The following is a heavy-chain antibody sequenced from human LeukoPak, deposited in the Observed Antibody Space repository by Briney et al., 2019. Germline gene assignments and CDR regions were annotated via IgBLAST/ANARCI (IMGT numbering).Heavy chain of an antibody. V-gene: IGHV1-2*02. J-gene: IGHJ6*04. CDR1: GYSFTGYF. CDR2: INPNSGDT. CDR3: ARRFDHSRDV. D-gene: IGHD1-14*01. Sequence: GSVKVSCKASGYSFTGYFMHGFRQAPGKGREGMGWINPNSGDTNYAQNFQGRVTMTRETSINPAYMEVRRLRSDDAAMYYCARRFDHSRDVWRKGTTVSVSS.